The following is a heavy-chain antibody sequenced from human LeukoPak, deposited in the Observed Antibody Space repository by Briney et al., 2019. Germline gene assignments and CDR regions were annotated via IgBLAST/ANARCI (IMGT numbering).Heavy chain of an antibody. Sequence: ASVKVSCKVSGYTLTELSMHWVRQAPGKGLEWMGGFDPEDGETIYAQKFQGRVTMTEDTSTDTAYMELSSLRSEDTAVYYCATWGRGYYGSGSPSHYFDYWGQGTLVTVSS. CDR3: ATWGRGYYGSGSPSHYFDY. CDR2: FDPEDGET. CDR1: GYTLTELS. D-gene: IGHD3-10*01. V-gene: IGHV1-24*01. J-gene: IGHJ4*02.